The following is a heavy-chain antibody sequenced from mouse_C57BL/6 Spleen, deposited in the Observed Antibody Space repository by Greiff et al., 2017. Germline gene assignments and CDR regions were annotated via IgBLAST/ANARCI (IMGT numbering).Heavy chain of an antibody. D-gene: IGHD2-1*01. CDR1: GFTFSSYT. Sequence: EVMLVESGGGLVKPGGSLKLSCAASGFTFSSYTMSWVRQTPEKRLEWVATISGGGGNTYYPDRVKGRFTISRDNAKNPLYLQMSSLRSEDTALYYCARQEGNCVGYYFDYWGQGTTLTVSS. V-gene: IGHV5-9*01. CDR3: ARQEGNCVGYYFDY. J-gene: IGHJ2*01. CDR2: ISGGGGNT.